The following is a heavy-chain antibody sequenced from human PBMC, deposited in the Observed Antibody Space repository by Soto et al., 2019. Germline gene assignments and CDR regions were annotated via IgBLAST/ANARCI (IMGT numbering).Heavy chain of an antibody. D-gene: IGHD2-21*02. J-gene: IGHJ3*02. CDR1: GYVFTNYW. V-gene: IGHV5-51*01. Sequence: RGESLKISCKASGYVFTNYWIGWVRQMPGKGLEWMGIIYPGNSDTRYSPSFQGLVTISADKSISTAYLQWSSLKASDTAIYYCASAGLTYCGGDCYSLHAFDIWGQGTMVTV. CDR3: ASAGLTYCGGDCYSLHAFDI. CDR2: IYPGNSDT.